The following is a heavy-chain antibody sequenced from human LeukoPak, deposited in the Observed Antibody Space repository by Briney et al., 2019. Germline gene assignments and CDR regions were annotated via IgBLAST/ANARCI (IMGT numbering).Heavy chain of an antibody. CDR1: GYTFTSYG. CDR2: ISAYNGNT. D-gene: IGHD3-10*02. J-gene: IGHJ6*02. Sequence: ASVKVSCKASGYTFTSYGISWVRQAPGQGLEWMGWISAYNGNTNYAQKLQGRVTMTTDTSTSTAYMELRSLRSGDTAVYYCARDRLFGKKGSGPPYYYYYGMDVWGQGTTVTVSS. V-gene: IGHV1-18*01. CDR3: ARDRLFGKKGSGPPYYYYYGMDV.